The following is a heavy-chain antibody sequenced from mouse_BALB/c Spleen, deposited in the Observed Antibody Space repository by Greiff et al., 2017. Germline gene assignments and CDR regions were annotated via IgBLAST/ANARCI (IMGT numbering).Heavy chain of an antibody. V-gene: IGHV3-6*02. Sequence: EVKLMESGPGLVKPSQSLSLTCSVTGYSITSGYYWNWIRQFPGNKLEWMGYISYDGSNNYNPSLKNRISITRDTSKNQFFLKLNSVTTEDTATYYCARFPARLAYWGQGTLVTVSA. CDR3: ARFPARLAY. CDR1: GYSITSGYY. CDR2: ISYDGSN. J-gene: IGHJ3*01.